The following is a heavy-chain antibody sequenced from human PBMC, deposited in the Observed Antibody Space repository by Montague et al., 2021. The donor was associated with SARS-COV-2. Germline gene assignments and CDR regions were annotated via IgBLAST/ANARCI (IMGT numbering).Heavy chain of an antibody. V-gene: IGHV3-48*03. CDR1: GFTFSNYE. D-gene: IGHD6-19*01. CDR3: ARDLPSFFLGIAVAGPFDP. CDR2: IRSSGSTI. Sequence: SLRLSCAASGFTFSNYEMSWVRQAPGKGLEWLSYIRSSGSTIYYADSVKGRFTISRDNAKNSLYLQMDSLRAEDTAVYYCARDLPSFFLGIAVAGPFDPWGQGTLVTVSS. J-gene: IGHJ5*02.